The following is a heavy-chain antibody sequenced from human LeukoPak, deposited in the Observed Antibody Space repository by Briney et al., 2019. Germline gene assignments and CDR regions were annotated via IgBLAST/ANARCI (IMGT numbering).Heavy chain of an antibody. CDR3: ARGTFGVVINNWFDP. Sequence: GASVKVSCKASGGTFSSYAISWVRQAPGQGLEWMGGIIPIFSTANYAQKFQGRVTITADESTSTAYMELSSLRSEDTAVYYCARGTFGVVINNWFDPWGQGTLVTVSS. D-gene: IGHD3-3*01. V-gene: IGHV1-69*13. CDR1: GGTFSSYA. CDR2: IIPIFSTA. J-gene: IGHJ5*02.